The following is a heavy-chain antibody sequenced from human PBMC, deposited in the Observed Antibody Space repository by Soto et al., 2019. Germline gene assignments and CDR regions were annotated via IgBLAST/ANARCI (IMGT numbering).Heavy chain of an antibody. Sequence: LGESLKISCKGSGHSFTNYWIGWLRQMPGKGLEWMGFIYLDDSDTRYSPSFQGQVTISADKSITTAYLQWNSLKASDTAMYYCAGLVSHCIGANCYLSWFDPWGQGTLVTVSS. J-gene: IGHJ5*02. CDR1: GHSFTNYW. CDR2: IYLDDSDT. D-gene: IGHD2-21*01. V-gene: IGHV5-51*01. CDR3: AGLVSHCIGANCYLSWFDP.